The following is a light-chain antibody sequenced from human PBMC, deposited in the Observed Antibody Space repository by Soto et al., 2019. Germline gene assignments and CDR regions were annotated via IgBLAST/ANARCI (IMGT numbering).Light chain of an antibody. J-gene: IGKJ5*01. Sequence: EIVMTQSPATLSVSPGERAILSCSASQSIRTNVAWYQQRPGQAPRLLIYGASTRATDIPARFSGSGSGTEFTLTISSLQSGDFAIYYCQQYNHWTSITFGQGTRLEF. V-gene: IGKV3-15*01. CDR3: QQYNHWTSIT. CDR1: QSIRTN. CDR2: GAS.